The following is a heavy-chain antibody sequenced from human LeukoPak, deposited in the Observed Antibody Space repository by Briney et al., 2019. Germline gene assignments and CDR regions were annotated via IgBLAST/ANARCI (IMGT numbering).Heavy chain of an antibody. D-gene: IGHD5-24*01. Sequence: ASVKVSCKASGYTFTGYYMHWVRQAPGQGLEWMGWINPNSGGTNYAQKFQGRVTMTRDTSISTAYMELSSLRSEDTAIYYCARIRDGYNDAYDIWGQGTVVTVPS. V-gene: IGHV1-2*02. CDR1: GYTFTGYY. CDR2: INPNSGGT. J-gene: IGHJ3*02. CDR3: ARIRDGYNDAYDI.